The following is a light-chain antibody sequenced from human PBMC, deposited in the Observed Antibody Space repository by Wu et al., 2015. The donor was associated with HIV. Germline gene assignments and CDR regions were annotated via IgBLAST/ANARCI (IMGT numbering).Light chain of an antibody. CDR3: QQYGSSPF. CDR2: DAS. V-gene: IGKV3-20*01. J-gene: IGKJ3*01. Sequence: EVVLTQSPATLSLSPGDRATLSCRASQSVNSFFAWYQQKPGQTPRLLIYDASKRATGIPPRFSGSGSGTDFTLTIDRLEPEDFAVYYCQQYGSSPFFGPGTKVDIK. CDR1: QSVNSF.